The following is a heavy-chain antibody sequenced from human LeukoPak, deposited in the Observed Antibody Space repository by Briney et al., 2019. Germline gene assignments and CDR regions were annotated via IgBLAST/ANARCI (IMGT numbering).Heavy chain of an antibody. CDR3: AGRPSFDY. J-gene: IGHJ4*02. V-gene: IGHV3-7*01. CDR2: IKQDGSEK. Sequence: GGSLRLSCAASGFTFSGYWMSWVRQAPGKGLEWVASIKQDGSEKYYVDSVRGRFTISRDNAKNSLYLQMNSLRAEDTAVYYCAGRPSFDYWGQGTLVTVSS. CDR1: GFTFSGYW.